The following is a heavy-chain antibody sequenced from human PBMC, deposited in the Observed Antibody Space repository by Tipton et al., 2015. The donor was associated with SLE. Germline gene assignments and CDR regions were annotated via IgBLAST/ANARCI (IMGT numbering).Heavy chain of an antibody. CDR2: INHSGST. J-gene: IGHJ4*01. Sequence: TLSLTCAVYGGSFSGYYWSWIRQPPGKGLEWIGEINHSGSTNYNPSLKSRVTISVDTSKNQFSLKLSSVTAADTAVYYCARTQYPFGGVIAPFGYLGHGTLVTASS. CDR3: ARTQYPFGGVIAPFGY. D-gene: IGHD3-16*02. CDR1: GGSFSGYY. V-gene: IGHV4-34*01.